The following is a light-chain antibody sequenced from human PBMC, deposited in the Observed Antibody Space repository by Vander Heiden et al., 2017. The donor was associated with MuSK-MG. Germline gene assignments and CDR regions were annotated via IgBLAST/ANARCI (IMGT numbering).Light chain of an antibody. V-gene: IGLV1-44*01. CDR3: ATWDYSRSAPV. Sequence: QSALTQEASVSGTVGQKVTLSCIGHINNIGRYTVGWYQPTAHGAHKILMFGNSRSSGIPERFSGSKYGTTAAMTITGLQAEDEADYYCATWDYSRSAPVFGGGTKLTVL. J-gene: IGLJ3*02. CDR2: GNS. CDR1: INNIGRYT.